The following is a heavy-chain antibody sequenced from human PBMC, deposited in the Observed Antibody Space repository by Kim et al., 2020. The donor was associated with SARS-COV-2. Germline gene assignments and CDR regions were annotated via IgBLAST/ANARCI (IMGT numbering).Heavy chain of an antibody. V-gene: IGHV3-30-3*01. J-gene: IGHJ6*02. CDR1: GFTFSSYA. Sequence: GGSLRLSCAASGFTFSSYAMHWVRQAPGKGLEWVAVISYDGSNKYYADSVKGRFTISSDNSKNTLYLQMNSLRAEDTAVYYCARGGAAAGRPRAYYYYYGMDVWGQGTTVTVSS. CDR2: ISYDGSNK. D-gene: IGHD6-13*01. CDR3: ARGGAAAGRPRAYYYYYGMDV.